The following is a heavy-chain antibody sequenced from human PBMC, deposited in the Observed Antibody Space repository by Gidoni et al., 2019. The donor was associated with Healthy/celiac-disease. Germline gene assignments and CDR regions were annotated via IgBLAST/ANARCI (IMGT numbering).Heavy chain of an antibody. CDR1: GFTFDDSA. V-gene: IGHV3-9*01. CDR2: ISWNSGSI. Sequence: EVQLVESGGGLVQPGRSLRLSCAASGFTFDDSAMHWVRQAPGKGLEWVSGISWNSGSIGYADSVKGRFTISRDNAKNSLYLQMNSLRAEDTALYYCAKDWTGTSGFDYWGQGTLVTVSS. J-gene: IGHJ4*02. CDR3: AKDWTGTSGFDY. D-gene: IGHD1-1*01.